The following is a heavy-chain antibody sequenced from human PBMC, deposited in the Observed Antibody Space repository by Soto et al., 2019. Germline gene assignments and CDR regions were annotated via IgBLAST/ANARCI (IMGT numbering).Heavy chain of an antibody. J-gene: IGHJ6*04. CDR3: AKYLLRVREMYV. CDR2: ISGGGDNT. Sequence: EVQLLESGGGLVQPGGSLRLSCAASGFTFSSYAMSWVRQAPGKGLEWVSVISGGGDNTYYADAVKGRFTISRDNAQTTLYLQMNSLRAEDTAVYYCAKYLLRVREMYVWGKGTTVTVSS. D-gene: IGHD3-10*01. CDR1: GFTFSSYA. V-gene: IGHV3-23*01.